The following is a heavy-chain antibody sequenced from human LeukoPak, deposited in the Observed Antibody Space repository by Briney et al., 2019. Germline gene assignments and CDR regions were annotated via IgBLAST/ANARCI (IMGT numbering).Heavy chain of an antibody. Sequence: GASVKVSCKASGYTFTSYYMHWVRQAPGQGLEWMGIINPSGGSTSYAQKFQGRVTMTRDMSTSTVYMELSSLRSEDTAVYYCARAPVGQWLVDYWGQGTLVTVSS. J-gene: IGHJ4*02. V-gene: IGHV1-46*01. CDR2: INPSGGST. CDR3: ARAPVGQWLVDY. CDR1: GYTFTSYY. D-gene: IGHD6-19*01.